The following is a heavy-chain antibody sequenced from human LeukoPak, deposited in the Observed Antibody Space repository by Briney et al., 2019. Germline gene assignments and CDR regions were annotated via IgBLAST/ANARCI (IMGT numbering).Heavy chain of an antibody. CDR3: AKGGSGYFLDL. D-gene: IGHD3-22*01. V-gene: IGHV3-23*01. J-gene: IGHJ5*02. CDR2: ISNDGGGT. Sequence: PGGSLRLSCAASGFIFNNYGLIWVRQAPGKGLEWVSAISNDGGGTTYADVVKGRFTISRDNSKNTLFLQMNSLRAEDTALYYCAKGGSGYFLDLWGQGTLVTVSS. CDR1: GFIFNNYG.